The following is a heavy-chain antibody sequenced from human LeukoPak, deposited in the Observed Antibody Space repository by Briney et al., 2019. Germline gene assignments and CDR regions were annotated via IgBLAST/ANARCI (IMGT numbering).Heavy chain of an antibody. CDR2: ISYDGSNK. Sequence: GGSLRLSCAASGFTFSSYAMHWVRQAPGKGLEWVAVISYDGSNKYYADSVKGRFTISRDNSKNTLYLQMNSLRAEDTAVYYCARDSGVSFDYWGQGTLVTVSS. J-gene: IGHJ4*02. CDR3: ARDSGVSFDY. V-gene: IGHV3-30-3*01. D-gene: IGHD3-10*01. CDR1: GFTFSSYA.